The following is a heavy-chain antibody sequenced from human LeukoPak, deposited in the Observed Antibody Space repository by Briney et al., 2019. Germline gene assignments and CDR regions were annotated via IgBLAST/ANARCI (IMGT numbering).Heavy chain of an antibody. D-gene: IGHD5-18*01. CDR1: GGSINGGGYY. CDR2: ISNSGST. CDR3: ARDWYSYGYFDY. V-gene: IGHV4-31*03. J-gene: IGHJ4*02. Sequence: ASETLSLTCTVSGGSINGGGYYWSWIRQHPGKGLEWIGYISNSGSTYYHPSLRSRLSISIDTSKNQFSLKLSSVTAADTAVYYCARDWYSYGYFDYWGQGTLVTVSS.